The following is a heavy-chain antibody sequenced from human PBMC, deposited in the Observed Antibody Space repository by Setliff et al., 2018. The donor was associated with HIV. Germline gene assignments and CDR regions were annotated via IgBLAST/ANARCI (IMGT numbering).Heavy chain of an antibody. CDR3: AKFLGIGRYFDY. J-gene: IGHJ4*02. D-gene: IGHD7-27*01. Sequence: GESLKISCAASGLTFSRYAMSWVRQAPGKGLEWVSNIYSGASSTYYADSVKGRFTISRDNSKNKLFLQMNSLRAEDTAVYYFAKFLGIGRYFDYWGQGTLVTVAS. CDR1: GLTFSRYA. CDR2: IYSGASST. V-gene: IGHV3-23*03.